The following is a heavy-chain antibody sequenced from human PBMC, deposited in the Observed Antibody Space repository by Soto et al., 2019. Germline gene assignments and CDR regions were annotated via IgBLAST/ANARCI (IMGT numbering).Heavy chain of an antibody. Sequence: PGESLKISCKGSGYSFTNYWIGWVRQKPGKGLEWMGTIFPGDSDTRYSPSFQGQVTISADRSTSTAYLQWSSLKASDTAMYYCARRLQLIPGGMDVWGQGTTVTVSS. D-gene: IGHD6-13*01. J-gene: IGHJ6*02. V-gene: IGHV5-51*01. CDR1: GYSFTNYW. CDR3: ARRLQLIPGGMDV. CDR2: IFPGDSDT.